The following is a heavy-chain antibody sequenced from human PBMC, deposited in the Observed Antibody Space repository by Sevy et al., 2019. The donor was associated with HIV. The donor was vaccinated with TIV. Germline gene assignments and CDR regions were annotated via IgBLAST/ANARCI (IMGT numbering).Heavy chain of an antibody. Sequence: GGSLRLSCAASGFTISRNYMSWVRQAPGKGLEWVSVIYSGGSTYYADSVKGRFTISRDNSKNTLYLQMNSLRAEDTAVYYCARHDYGDKVYWYFDLWGRGTLVTVSS. CDR2: IYSGGST. CDR1: GFTISRNY. J-gene: IGHJ2*01. CDR3: ARHDYGDKVYWYFDL. D-gene: IGHD4-17*01. V-gene: IGHV3-53*01.